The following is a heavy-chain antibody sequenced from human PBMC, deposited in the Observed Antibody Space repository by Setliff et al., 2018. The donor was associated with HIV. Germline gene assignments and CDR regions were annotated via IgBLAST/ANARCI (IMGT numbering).Heavy chain of an antibody. Sequence: SETLSLTCAVYGGSFSGYYWSWIRQPPGKGLEWIGEINHSGSTNYNPSLKSRVTISAFSSKNQFSLTLASVTAVDTALYYCAGSSRWGCIHWGQGILVTVSS. CDR3: AGSSRWGCIH. J-gene: IGHJ4*01. CDR1: GGSFSGYY. D-gene: IGHD3-22*01. CDR2: INHSGST. V-gene: IGHV4-34*01.